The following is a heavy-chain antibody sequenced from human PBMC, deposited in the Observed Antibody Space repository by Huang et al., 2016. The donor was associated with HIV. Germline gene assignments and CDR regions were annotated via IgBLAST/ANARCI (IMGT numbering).Heavy chain of an antibody. CDR2: VNHGGST. Sequence: QVQLYQWGAGPLRPSEPLSLTCGVSGGSLHGYYWHCLRQSPGRGLEWIGEVNHGGSTKYNPSLKRRVTISVDTSKLQFSLNLTSVTATDTADYYCATSRSGSGWFLDIWGRGTLVSVS. D-gene: IGHD6-19*01. CDR3: ATSRSGSGWFLDI. J-gene: IGHJ2*01. CDR1: GGSLHGYY. V-gene: IGHV4-34*01.